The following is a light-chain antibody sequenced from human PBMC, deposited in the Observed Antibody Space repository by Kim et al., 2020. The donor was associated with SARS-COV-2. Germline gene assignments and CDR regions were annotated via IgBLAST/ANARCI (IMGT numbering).Light chain of an antibody. Sequence: SPVETATPSCRASQRVSSGCVAWYQQKPGQAPRLLIYGTSSRATDIPDRFSGSGSGTDYTLTISGLESEDFAVYYCHQYGGSPWTFGQGTKVDIK. J-gene: IGKJ1*01. CDR3: HQYGGSPWT. V-gene: IGKV3-20*01. CDR1: QRVSSGC. CDR2: GTS.